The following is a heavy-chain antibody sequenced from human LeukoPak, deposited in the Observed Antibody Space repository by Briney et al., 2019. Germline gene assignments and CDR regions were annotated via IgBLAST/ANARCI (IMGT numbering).Heavy chain of an antibody. CDR2: ISYDGSNK. CDR1: GFTFSSYG. Sequence: GGSLRLSCAASGFTFSSYGMHWVRQAPGKGLEWVAVISYDGSNKYYADSVKGRFTISRDNAKNSLYLQMNGLRDEDTAVYYCARVRSGFYSDYWGQGTLVTVSS. V-gene: IGHV3-30*03. CDR3: ARVRSGFYSDY. D-gene: IGHD3-22*01. J-gene: IGHJ4*02.